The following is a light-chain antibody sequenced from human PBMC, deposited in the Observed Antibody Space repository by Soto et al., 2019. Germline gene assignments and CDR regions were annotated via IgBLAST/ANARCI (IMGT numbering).Light chain of an antibody. CDR3: QQYNSYSWT. J-gene: IGKJ1*01. CDR1: QSISSW. CDR2: KAS. Sequence: NHMTQSPSTLSASVVDLVTITCRASQSISSWLAWYQQKPGKAPKLLIYKASSLESGVPSRFSGSGSGTEFTLTISSLQPDDFATYYCQQYNSYSWTFGQGTKVDIK. V-gene: IGKV1-5*03.